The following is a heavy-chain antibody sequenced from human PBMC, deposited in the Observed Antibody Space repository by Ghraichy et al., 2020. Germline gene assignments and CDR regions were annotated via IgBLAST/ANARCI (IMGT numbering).Heavy chain of an antibody. CDR1: GGSFSGYY. Sequence: SETLSLTCAVYGGSFSGYYWSWIRQPPGKGLEWIGEINHSGSTNYNPSLKSRVTISVDTSKNQFSLKLSSVTAADTAVYYCAREGYCSGGSCYLHYWGQGTLVTVSS. CDR3: AREGYCSGGSCYLHY. J-gene: IGHJ4*02. D-gene: IGHD2-15*01. CDR2: INHSGST. V-gene: IGHV4-34*01.